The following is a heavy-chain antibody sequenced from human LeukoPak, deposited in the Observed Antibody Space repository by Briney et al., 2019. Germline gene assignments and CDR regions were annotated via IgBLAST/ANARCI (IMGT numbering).Heavy chain of an antibody. CDR3: AKGDWGHCTGVKCYPFDY. J-gene: IGHJ4*02. CDR1: GFTYANYA. CDR2: ITGTGGRGGI. V-gene: IGHV3-23*01. D-gene: IGHD2-8*02. Sequence: PGGSLRLSCVAAGFTYANYAMNWVRQAPGKRLEWVASITGTGGRGGIYYADSVKGRFTISRDNSKNTLFLQMSSLRAEDTAVYHRAKGDWGHCTGVKCYPFDYWGQGTALTVSS.